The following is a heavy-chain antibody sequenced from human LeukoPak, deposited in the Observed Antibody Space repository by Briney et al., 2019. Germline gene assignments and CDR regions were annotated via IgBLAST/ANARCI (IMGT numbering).Heavy chain of an antibody. CDR3: ARVAYYYGSGSSQPLYYYYYMDV. CDR1: GGTFGTYG. D-gene: IGHD3-10*01. CDR2: IIPLFGTV. V-gene: IGHV1-69*01. J-gene: IGHJ6*03. Sequence: GASVKVSCKASGGTFGTYGVSWVRQAPGQGLEWMGGIIPLFGTVNYAQTFQGRVTITADESTSTVYLEVSSLRSEDTAVYYCARVAYYYGSGSSQPLYYYYYMDVWGKGTTVTISS.